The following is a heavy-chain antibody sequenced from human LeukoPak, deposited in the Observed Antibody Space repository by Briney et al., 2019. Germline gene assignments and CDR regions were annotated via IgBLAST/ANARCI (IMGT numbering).Heavy chain of an antibody. CDR2: INHSGST. D-gene: IGHD3-10*01. J-gene: IGHJ4*02. Sequence: SETLSLTCAVCGGSFSGYYWSWIRQPPGKGLEWIGEINHSGSTNYNPSLKSRVTISVDTSKNQFSLKLSSVTAADTAVYYCARGQGGSGSYYKLPLFDYWGQGTLVTVSS. CDR1: GGSFSGYY. CDR3: ARGQGGSGSYYKLPLFDY. V-gene: IGHV4-34*01.